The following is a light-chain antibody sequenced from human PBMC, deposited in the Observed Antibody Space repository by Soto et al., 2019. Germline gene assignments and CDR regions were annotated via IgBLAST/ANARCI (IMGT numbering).Light chain of an antibody. Sequence: DIQMTQSPSTLSGSVGDRVTITCRASQTISSWLAWYQQKPGKAPKLLIYKASTLKSGVPSRFSGSGSGTEFTLTISSLQPDDFATYYCQQYDNLPYTFGQGTQLEIK. V-gene: IGKV1-5*03. CDR3: QQYDNLPYT. CDR2: KAS. J-gene: IGKJ2*01. CDR1: QTISSW.